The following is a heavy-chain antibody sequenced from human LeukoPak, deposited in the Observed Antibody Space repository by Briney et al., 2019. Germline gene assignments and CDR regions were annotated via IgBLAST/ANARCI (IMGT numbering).Heavy chain of an antibody. J-gene: IGHJ4*02. V-gene: IGHV3-7*05. CDR2: IKQDGSEK. CDR1: GFTFSSYW. Sequence: GGSLRLSCAASGFTFSSYWMSWVRQAPGKGLEWVANIKQDGSEKYYVDSVKGRFTISRDNAKNSLYLQMNSLRAEDTAVYYCAGDLLEWLLFFDYWGQGTLVTVSS. CDR3: AGDLLEWLLFFDY. D-gene: IGHD3-3*01.